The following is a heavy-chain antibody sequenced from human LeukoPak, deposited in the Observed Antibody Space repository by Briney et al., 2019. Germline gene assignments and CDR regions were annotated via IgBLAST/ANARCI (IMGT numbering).Heavy chain of an antibody. V-gene: IGHV3-53*01. D-gene: IGHD3-22*01. CDR3: ATSSGYYGYAFEY. Sequence: PGGSMRLSCAASGFTVSSNYMSWVRQAPGKGLEWVSVTYGGGSTYYADSVKGRFTISRDNSKNMLYLQITGLRAEDTAVYYCATSSGYYGYAFEYWGQGTLVTVST. CDR2: TYGGGST. CDR1: GFTVSSNY. J-gene: IGHJ4*02.